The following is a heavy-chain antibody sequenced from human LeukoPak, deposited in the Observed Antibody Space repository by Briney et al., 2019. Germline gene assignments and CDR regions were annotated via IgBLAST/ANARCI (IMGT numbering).Heavy chain of an antibody. CDR1: GGSISSSSYY. CDR2: IYHSGST. V-gene: IGHV4-39*07. CDR3: AREGVTQFDY. Sequence: SETLSLTCTVSGGSISSSSYYWGWIRQPPGKGLEWIGEIYHSGSTNYNPSLKSRVTISVDKSKNQFSLKLSSVTAADTAVYYCAREGVTQFDYWGQGTLVTVSS. D-gene: IGHD3-10*01. J-gene: IGHJ4*02.